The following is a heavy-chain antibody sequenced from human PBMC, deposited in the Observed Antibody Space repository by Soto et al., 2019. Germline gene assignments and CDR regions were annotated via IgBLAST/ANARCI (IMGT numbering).Heavy chain of an antibody. CDR2: INAGNGNT. J-gene: IGHJ4*02. V-gene: IGHV1-3*01. Sequence: ASVQVSCKASGNTVPNYAMHWVRQAPGQRLEWMGWINAGNGNTKYSQKFQGRVTITRDTSASTAYMELSSLRSEDTAVYYCARGKDIVLMVYAHWGQGTLVTVSS. CDR1: GNTVPNYA. CDR3: ARGKDIVLMVYAH. D-gene: IGHD2-8*01.